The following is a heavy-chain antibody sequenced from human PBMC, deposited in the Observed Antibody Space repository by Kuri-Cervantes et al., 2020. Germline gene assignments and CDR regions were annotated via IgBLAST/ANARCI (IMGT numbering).Heavy chain of an antibody. Sequence: GESLKISCAASGFTFSSYGMHWVRQAPGKGLEWVSFISGSSTYIYYADSVKGRFTISRENAKNSLYLQMNSLRAEDTAVYYCAREYSSSPVGYWGQGTRVTVSS. D-gene: IGHD6-6*01. J-gene: IGHJ4*02. CDR1: GFTFSSYG. CDR3: AREYSSSPVGY. CDR2: ISGSSTYI. V-gene: IGHV3-21*01.